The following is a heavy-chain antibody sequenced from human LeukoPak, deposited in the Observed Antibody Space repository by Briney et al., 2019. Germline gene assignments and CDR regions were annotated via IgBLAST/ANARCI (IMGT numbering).Heavy chain of an antibody. D-gene: IGHD3-10*01. V-gene: IGHV3-30*01. CDR2: ISYDGSNK. J-gene: IGHJ5*02. CDR1: GFTFSSYA. CDR3: ARDRHYYGSGSENWFNP. Sequence: GGSLRLSCAASGFTFSSYAMHWVRQAPGKGLEWVAVISYDGSNKYYADSVKGRFTISRDNSKNTLYLQMNSLRAEDTAVYYCARDRHYYGSGSENWFNPWGQGTLVTVSS.